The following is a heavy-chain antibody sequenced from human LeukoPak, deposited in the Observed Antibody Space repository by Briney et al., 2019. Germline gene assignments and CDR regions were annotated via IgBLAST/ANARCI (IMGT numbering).Heavy chain of an antibody. CDR3: ARVHRSALTTVITPWYYYMDV. Sequence: SVKVSCKASGGTFSSYAISWVRQAPGQGLEWMGGIIPIFGTANYAQKFQGRVTITTDESTSTAYMELSSLRSEDTAVYYCARVHRSALTTVITPWYYYMDVWGKGSTVTVSS. J-gene: IGHJ6*03. D-gene: IGHD4-17*01. V-gene: IGHV1-69*05. CDR2: IIPIFGTA. CDR1: GGTFSSYA.